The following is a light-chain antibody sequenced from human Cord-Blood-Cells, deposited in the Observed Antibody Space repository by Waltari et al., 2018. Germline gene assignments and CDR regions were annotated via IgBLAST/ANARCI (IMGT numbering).Light chain of an antibody. J-gene: IGLJ3*02. Sequence: QSALTQPPAASGSPGQSVTISCTGTGSYVGRYNYVSWYQQPPGKAPKLMIYEVSKRPSGVPDGFSGAKSGNTASLTGTGLQAEDEADYYCSSYAGSNKRVFGGGTKLTV. V-gene: IGLV2-8*01. CDR1: GSYVGRYNY. CDR2: EVS. CDR3: SSYAGSNKRV.